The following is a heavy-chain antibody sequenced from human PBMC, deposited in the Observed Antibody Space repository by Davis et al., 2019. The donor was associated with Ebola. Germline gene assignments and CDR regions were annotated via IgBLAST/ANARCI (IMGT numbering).Heavy chain of an antibody. D-gene: IGHD1-26*01. CDR2: IYYSRST. CDR3: LGGSYGEPFDY. J-gene: IGHJ4*02. CDR1: GGPISSYY. Sequence: PSETLSPTCTVSGGPISSYYWTWTRQPPGKGLEWVAKIYYSRSTHYNPSLKSRVTISVDTSKNQVSLKLSSVTAADTAVYYCLGGSYGEPFDYRGQGTLVTVSS. V-gene: IGHV4-59*01.